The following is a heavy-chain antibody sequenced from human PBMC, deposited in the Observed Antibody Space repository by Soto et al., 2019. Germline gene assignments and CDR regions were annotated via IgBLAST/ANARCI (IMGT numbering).Heavy chain of an antibody. CDR3: ARGSNNHCYHSSYYYYYGMDV. CDR2: IIPIFGTA. D-gene: IGHD3-22*01. V-gene: IGHV1-69*13. CDR1: GGTFSSYA. J-gene: IGHJ6*02. Sequence: GASVKVSCKASGGTFSSYAISWVRQAPGQGLEWMGGIIPIFGTANYAQKFQGRVTITADESTSTAYMELSSLRSEDTAVYYCARGSNNHCYHSSYYYYYGMDVWGQGTMVTVSS.